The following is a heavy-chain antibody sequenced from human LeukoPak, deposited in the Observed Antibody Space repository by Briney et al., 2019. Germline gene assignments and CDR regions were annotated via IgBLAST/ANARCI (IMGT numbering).Heavy chain of an antibody. J-gene: IGHJ6*04. CDR1: GFTFSSYE. D-gene: IGHD3-10*02. V-gene: IGHV3-48*03. Sequence: GGSLRLSCAASGFTFSSYEMNWVRQAPGKGLEWVSYISRSGSTIYYADSVKDRFTISRDNAKNSLYLQMNSLRAEDTAVYYCAELGITMIGGVWGKGTTVTISS. CDR2: ISRSGSTI. CDR3: AELGITMIGGV.